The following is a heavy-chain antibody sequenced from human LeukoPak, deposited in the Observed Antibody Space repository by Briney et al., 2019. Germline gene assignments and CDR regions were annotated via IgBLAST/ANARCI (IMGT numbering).Heavy chain of an antibody. D-gene: IGHD2-8*02. J-gene: IGHJ3*02. CDR1: GFSFSASS. V-gene: IGHV3-73*01. CDR3: ASGGGVLAAFDI. CDR2: IRSKINGYAT. Sequence: GSLNLSCGASGFSFSASSMHWVRQAPGKGLEWVGRIRSKINGYATHFAASVDGRFTVSRDDSKNTMYLHMNSLKTEDTAVYYCASGGGVLAAFDIWGQGTMVIVSS.